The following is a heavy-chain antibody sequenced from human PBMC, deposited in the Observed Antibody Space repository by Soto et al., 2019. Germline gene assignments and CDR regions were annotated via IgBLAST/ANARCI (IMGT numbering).Heavy chain of an antibody. D-gene: IGHD6-13*01. V-gene: IGHV3-23*01. Sequence: EVQLLESGGGLVQPGGSLRLSCAASGFTFSSYAMTWVRQAPGKGLEWVSVISGSGGRTYYADSVKGRFTISRDNSKNTLYLQMTSLRAEDTAVYYCAKPDSSSWFQGYWYFDLWGRGTLVTVSS. CDR2: ISGSGGRT. CDR3: AKPDSSSWFQGYWYFDL. J-gene: IGHJ2*01. CDR1: GFTFSSYA.